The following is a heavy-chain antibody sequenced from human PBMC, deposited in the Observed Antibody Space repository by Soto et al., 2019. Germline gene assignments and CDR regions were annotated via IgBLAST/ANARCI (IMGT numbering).Heavy chain of an antibody. CDR3: ARVFSVAGTGYDY. D-gene: IGHD6-19*01. CDR1: GYTFTNYF. V-gene: IGHV1-46*01. J-gene: IGHJ4*02. Sequence: GASVKVSCKASGYTFTNYFLHWVRQAPGQGLEWMGLINPSGGGSTSSQKFQGRVTMTRDTSTSTVYMELSSLRSEDTAVYYCARVFSVAGTGYDYWGQGTLVTVSS. CDR2: INPSGGGS.